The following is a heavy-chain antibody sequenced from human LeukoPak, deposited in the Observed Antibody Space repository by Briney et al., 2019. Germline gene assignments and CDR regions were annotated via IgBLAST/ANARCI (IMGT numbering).Heavy chain of an antibody. CDR3: ARVRWGEPFDY. D-gene: IGHD3-16*01. CDR2: IYSGGST. J-gene: IGHJ4*02. V-gene: IGHV3-66*01. CDR1: GFTVSSNY. Sequence: GSLRLSCAASGFTVSSNYMSWVRQGPGKGLEWVSIIYSGGSTYYADSVRGRFTISRDNSENTLYLQMNSLRAEDTAVYYCARVRWGEPFDYWGQGTLVTVSS.